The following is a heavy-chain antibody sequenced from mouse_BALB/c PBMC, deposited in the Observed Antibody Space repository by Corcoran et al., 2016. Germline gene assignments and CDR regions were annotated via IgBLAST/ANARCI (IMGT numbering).Heavy chain of an antibody. D-gene: IGHD2-3*01. Sequence: QIQLVQSGPELKKPGETVRISCKASGYTFTTAGMQWVQKMPGKGLKWIGWINTHSGVPKYAEDFKGRFAFSLETSASTAYLQISNLKNEDTATYVCARNGDGYYYFDYWGQGTTLTVSS. J-gene: IGHJ2*01. CDR2: INTHSGVP. CDR1: GYTFTTAG. V-gene: IGHV9-4*02. CDR3: ARNGDGYYYFDY.